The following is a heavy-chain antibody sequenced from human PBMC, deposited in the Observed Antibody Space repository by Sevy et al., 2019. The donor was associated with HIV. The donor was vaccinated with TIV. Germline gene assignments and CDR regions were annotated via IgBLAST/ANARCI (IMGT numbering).Heavy chain of an antibody. CDR2: IIPIFGTA. CDR3: ARSTQSWSSSSFNSFDY. Sequence: ASVKVSCKASGGTFSSYGISWVRQAPGQGLEWMGGIIPIFGTANYAQKFRGRVTITADESTSTAYMELSSLRSEDTAMYYCARSTQSWSSSSFNSFDYWGQGTLVTVSS. V-gene: IGHV1-69*13. CDR1: GGTFSSYG. D-gene: IGHD6-6*01. J-gene: IGHJ4*02.